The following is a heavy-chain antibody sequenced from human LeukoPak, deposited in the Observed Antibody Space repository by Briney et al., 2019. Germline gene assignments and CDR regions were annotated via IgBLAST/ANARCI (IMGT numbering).Heavy chain of an antibody. CDR1: GFTPSSYS. Sequence: PGGSLRLSCAASGFTPSSYSMNWVRQAPGKGLEWVSSIPSSSSYIYYSDSVKGRFTISRDNAKNSLYLQMNSPRAEDTAVYYCAREWFGEFPETYFDYWGQGTLVTVSS. V-gene: IGHV3-21*01. CDR2: IPSSSSYI. J-gene: IGHJ4*02. CDR3: AREWFGEFPETYFDY. D-gene: IGHD3-10*01.